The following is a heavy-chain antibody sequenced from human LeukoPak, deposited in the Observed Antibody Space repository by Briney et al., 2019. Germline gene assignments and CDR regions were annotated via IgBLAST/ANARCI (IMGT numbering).Heavy chain of an antibody. CDR3: ARGGGVVVTTRTDY. D-gene: IGHD3-22*01. CDR1: GFTFSSYS. V-gene: IGHV3-21*01. Sequence: GGSLRLSCAASGFTFSSYSMSWVRQAPGKGLEWVSSISSSSSYIYYADSVKGRFTISRDNAKNSLYLQMNSLRAEDTAVYYCARGGGVVVTTRTDYWGQGTLVTVSS. CDR2: ISSSSSYI. J-gene: IGHJ4*02.